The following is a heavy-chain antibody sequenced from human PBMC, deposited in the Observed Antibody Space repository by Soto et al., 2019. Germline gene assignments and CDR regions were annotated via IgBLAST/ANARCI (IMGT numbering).Heavy chain of an antibody. V-gene: IGHV4-59*01. Sequence: PSETLSLTCTVSGGSISSYYWSWIRQPPGKGLXXXXXXXXXXXXXXXXXLKSRVTISVDTSKNQFSLKLSSVTAADTAVYYCARAPGFDYWGQGTLVTVSS. CDR2: XXXXXXX. J-gene: IGHJ4*02. CDR3: ARAPGFDY. CDR1: GGSISSYY.